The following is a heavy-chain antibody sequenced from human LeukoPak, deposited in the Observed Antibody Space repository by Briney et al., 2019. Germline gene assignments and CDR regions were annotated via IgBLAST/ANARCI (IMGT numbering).Heavy chain of an antibody. D-gene: IGHD5-12*01. CDR2: ISSGGTP. Sequence: PGGSLRLSCAASGFTVSTNYMSWVRQAPGKGLEWVSVISSGGTPYYADSVKGRFTISRGSSENTLYLQMHSLRAEDTAVYYCARGGAGYAFDYWGQGTLVTVSS. CDR3: ARGGAGYAFDY. CDR1: GFTVSTNY. J-gene: IGHJ4*02. V-gene: IGHV3-66*02.